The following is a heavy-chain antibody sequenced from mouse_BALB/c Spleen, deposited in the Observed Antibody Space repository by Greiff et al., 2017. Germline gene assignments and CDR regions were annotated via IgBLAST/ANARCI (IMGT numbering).Heavy chain of an antibody. D-gene: IGHD1-2*01. J-gene: IGHJ2*01. V-gene: IGHV2-9*02. Sequence: QVQLQQSGPGLVAPSQCLSITCTVSGFSLTSYGVHWVRQPPGKGLEWLGVIWAGGSTNYNSALMSRLSISKDNSKSQVFLKMNSLQTDETAMYYWDRENKFITAAGDYWGQGTTLTVSS. CDR3: DRENKFITAAGDY. CDR1: GFSLTSYG. CDR2: IWAGGST.